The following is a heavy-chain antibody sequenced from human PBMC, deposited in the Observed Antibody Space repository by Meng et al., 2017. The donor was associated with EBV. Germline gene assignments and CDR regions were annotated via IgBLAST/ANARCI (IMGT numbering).Heavy chain of an antibody. Sequence: QVEWVQSAAEVKKPGSSVKVSCKTSGGPFRYYAISWVRQAPGQGLEWLGGFLPRLGAPNYAQKFHGRVKITADESTSTHYMDLSSPRSEDTAIYYCASESGRGYTPDYWGQGTLVTVSS. J-gene: IGHJ4*02. CDR2: FLPRLGAP. D-gene: IGHD3-10*01. CDR1: GGPFRYYA. V-gene: IGHV1-69*01. CDR3: ASESGRGYTPDY.